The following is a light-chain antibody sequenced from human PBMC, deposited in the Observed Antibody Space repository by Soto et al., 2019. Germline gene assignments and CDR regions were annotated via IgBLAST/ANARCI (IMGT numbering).Light chain of an antibody. J-gene: IGKJ1*01. CDR1: QSVGGNY. V-gene: IGKV3-20*01. CDR3: QHYGRAPWT. CDR2: GAS. Sequence: EIVLTQSPGTLSLSPGERATLSFRASQSVGGNYLAWFQQKPGQTPRVLFYGASSRATGISDRFSARGSGTDFTLTISRLEPEDFAVYYCQHYGRAPWTFGQRTKVDIK.